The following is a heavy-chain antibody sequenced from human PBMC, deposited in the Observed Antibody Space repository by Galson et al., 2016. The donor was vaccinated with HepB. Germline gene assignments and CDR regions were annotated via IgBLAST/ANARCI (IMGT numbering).Heavy chain of an antibody. CDR2: ISWDGVST. V-gene: IGHV3-43*01. D-gene: IGHD3-10*01. CDR3: GKNLGEGSGTYFDY. Sequence: SLRLSCAASGFNFDDYAIDWVRQAPGRGLEWVSLISWDGVSTYYADSVKGRFTISRDNSKNSLYLQMNSLRTEDSGFYYCGKNLGEGSGTYFDYWGQGTLVIVSS. CDR1: GFNFDDYA. J-gene: IGHJ4*02.